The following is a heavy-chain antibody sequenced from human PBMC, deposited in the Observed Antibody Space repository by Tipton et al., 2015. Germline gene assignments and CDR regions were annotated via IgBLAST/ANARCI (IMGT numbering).Heavy chain of an antibody. D-gene: IGHD3-22*01. CDR1: GGPISSTSYY. J-gene: IGHJ4*02. V-gene: IGHV4-39*01. CDR3: ARDDDYDTSDYYCPFDY. Sequence: TLSLTCTVSGGPISSTSYYWGWIRQPPGKGLEWIGSIYYSGSTYYNPSLKSRVTISVDTSKNQFSLMLTSVTAADTAVYYCARDDDYDTSDYYCPFDYWGQGTLVTVSS. CDR2: IYYSGST.